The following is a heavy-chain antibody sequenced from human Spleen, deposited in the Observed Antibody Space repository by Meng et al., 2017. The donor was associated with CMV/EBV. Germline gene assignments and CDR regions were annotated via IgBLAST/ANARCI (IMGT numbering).Heavy chain of an antibody. V-gene: IGHV3-30-3*01. CDR3: AREGNYYYDSSGIIPGNWYYGMDV. J-gene: IGHJ6*02. CDR1: GFTFSSYT. D-gene: IGHD3-22*01. Sequence: GGSLRLSCAASGFTFSSYTIHWVRQAPGKGLEWVAVISFHGSNEFYADSVKGRFTISRDNAKNSLYLQMNSLRAEDTAVYYCAREGNYYYDSSGIIPGNWYYGMDVWGQGTTVTVSS. CDR2: ISFHGSNE.